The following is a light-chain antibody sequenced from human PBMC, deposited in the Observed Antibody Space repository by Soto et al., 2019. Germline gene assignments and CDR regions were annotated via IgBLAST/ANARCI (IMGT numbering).Light chain of an antibody. Sequence: QSVLTQSPSASASLGASVKLTCTLSSGHSSYAIAWHQQQPEKGPRYLMKLDSDGSHTKGDAIPDRFSGSSSGAERYLTISSHQSEDEADYYCQTWGTGIHVVFGGGTQMAVL. CDR1: SGHSSYA. CDR2: LDSDGSH. CDR3: QTWGTGIHVV. J-gene: IGLJ2*01. V-gene: IGLV4-69*01.